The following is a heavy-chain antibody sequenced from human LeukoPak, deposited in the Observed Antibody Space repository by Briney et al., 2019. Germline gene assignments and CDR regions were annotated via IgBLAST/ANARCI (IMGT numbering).Heavy chain of an antibody. J-gene: IGHJ4*02. CDR3: ARDHYDFWSGYYPGLDY. CDR1: GFTFSSYS. D-gene: IGHD3-3*01. Sequence: GGSLRLSCAASGFTFSSYSMNWVRQAPGKGLEWVSSISSSSSYIYYADSVKGRFTISRDNAKNSLYLQMNSLRAEDTAVYYCARDHYDFWSGYYPGLDYWGQGTLVTVSS. V-gene: IGHV3-21*01. CDR2: ISSSSSYI.